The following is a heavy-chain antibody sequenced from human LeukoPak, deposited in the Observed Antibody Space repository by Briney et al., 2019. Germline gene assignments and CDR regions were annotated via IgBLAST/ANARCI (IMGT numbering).Heavy chain of an antibody. Sequence: TGGSLRLSCAASGFTFSSYWMSRVRQAPGKGLEWVANIKQDGSEKYYVDSVKGRFTISRDNAKNSLYLQMNSLRAEDTAVYYCARGDYDYVWGSYRSPNWFDPWGQGTLVTVSS. D-gene: IGHD3-16*02. V-gene: IGHV3-7*01. CDR3: ARGDYDYVWGSYRSPNWFDP. CDR1: GFTFSSYW. CDR2: IKQDGSEK. J-gene: IGHJ5*02.